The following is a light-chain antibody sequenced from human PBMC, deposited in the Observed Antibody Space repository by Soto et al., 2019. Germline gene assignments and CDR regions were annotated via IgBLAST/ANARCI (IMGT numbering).Light chain of an antibody. V-gene: IGLV2-8*01. CDR3: SSYAGSNNYV. Sequence: HSALTQPPSASGSPGQSVTISCTGTNSDVGGYNYVSWYQQHPGKAPKLMIYEVSKRPSGVPDRFSGSKSGNTASLTVSGLQAEDEADYYCSSYAGSNNYVFGTGTKVTVL. J-gene: IGLJ1*01. CDR1: NSDVGGYNY. CDR2: EVS.